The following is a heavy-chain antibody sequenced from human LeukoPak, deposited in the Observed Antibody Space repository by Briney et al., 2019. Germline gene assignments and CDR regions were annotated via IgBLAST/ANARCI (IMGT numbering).Heavy chain of an antibody. V-gene: IGHV4-39*07. D-gene: IGHD3-22*01. Sequence: PSETLSLTCTVSGGSISSSSYYWGWVRQPPGKGLEWIGSIYYSGSTYYNPSLRSRVTISVDTSKNQFSLKLSSVTAADTAVYFCARGPYSYDSSGAFDIWGQGTMVTVSS. CDR1: GGSISSSSYY. CDR2: IYYSGST. CDR3: ARGPYSYDSSGAFDI. J-gene: IGHJ3*02.